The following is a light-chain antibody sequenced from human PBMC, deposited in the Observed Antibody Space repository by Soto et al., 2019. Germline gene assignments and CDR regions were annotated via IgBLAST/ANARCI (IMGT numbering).Light chain of an antibody. CDR2: GVS. CDR3: QQRSNWGMYT. Sequence: EIVLTQSPATLSLSPGERATLSCRASQSVSRYLAWFQQKSGQAPRLPIYGVSNRATGIPARFSGSGSGTDFTLTISSLEPEDFAVYYCQQRSNWGMYTFGQGTKLEIK. V-gene: IGKV3-11*01. J-gene: IGKJ2*01. CDR1: QSVSRY.